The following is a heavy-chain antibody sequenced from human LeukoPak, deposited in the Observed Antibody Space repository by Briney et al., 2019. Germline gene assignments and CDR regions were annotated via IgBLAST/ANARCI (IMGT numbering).Heavy chain of an antibody. CDR1: GFTFSSYE. CDR2: IKQDGSEK. Sequence: PGGSLRLSCAASGFTFSSYEMNWVRQAPGKGLEWVANIKQDGSEKYYVDSVKGRFTISRDNAKNSLYLQMNSLRAEDTAVYYCARAPRYWGQGTLVTVSS. CDR3: ARAPRY. J-gene: IGHJ4*02. V-gene: IGHV3-7*01.